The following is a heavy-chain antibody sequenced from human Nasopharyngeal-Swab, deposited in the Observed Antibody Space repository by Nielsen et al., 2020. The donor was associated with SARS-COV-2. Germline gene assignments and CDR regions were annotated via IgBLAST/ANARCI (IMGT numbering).Heavy chain of an antibody. Sequence: SETLSLTCTVSGGSISSYYWSWIRQPPGKGLEWIGYIYYSGSTNYNPSLKSRVTISVDTSKNQFSLKLGSVTAADTAVYYCARISPSYYDILTGYYGYYYMDVWGKGTTVTVSS. CDR1: GGSISSYY. CDR3: ARISPSYYDILTGYYGYYYMDV. CDR2: IYYSGST. J-gene: IGHJ6*03. D-gene: IGHD3-9*01. V-gene: IGHV4-59*01.